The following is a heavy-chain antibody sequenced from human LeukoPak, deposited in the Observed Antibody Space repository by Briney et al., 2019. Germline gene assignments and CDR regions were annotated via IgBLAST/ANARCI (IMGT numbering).Heavy chain of an antibody. D-gene: IGHD2-2*01. CDR1: GFTVNTNH. Sequence: GGSLRLSCAASGFTVNTNHMHWVRQAPGKGLEWVSSISSSSSYIYYADSVKGRFTISRDNAKNSLYLQMNSLRAEDTAVYYCAIPPYLYCSRSRFRSGLVYWGQGTLVTVSS. CDR3: AIPPYLYCSRSRFRSGLVY. CDR2: ISSSSSYI. V-gene: IGHV3-21*01. J-gene: IGHJ4*02.